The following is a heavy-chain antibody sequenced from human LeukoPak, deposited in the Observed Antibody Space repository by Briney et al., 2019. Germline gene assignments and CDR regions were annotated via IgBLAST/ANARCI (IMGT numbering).Heavy chain of an antibody. CDR1: GYTLTELS. V-gene: IGHV1-24*01. CDR3: ARFWGSGNYYYYMDV. D-gene: IGHD3-16*01. Sequence: ASVKVSCKVSGYTLTELSMHWVRQAPGKGLEWMGGFDPEDGETIYAQTFQGRVTMTTDTSTSTAYMELRSLRSDDTAVYYCARFWGSGNYYYYMDVWGKGTTVTISS. CDR2: FDPEDGET. J-gene: IGHJ6*03.